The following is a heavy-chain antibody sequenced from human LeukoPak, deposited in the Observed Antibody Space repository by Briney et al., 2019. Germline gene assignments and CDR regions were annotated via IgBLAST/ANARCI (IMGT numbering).Heavy chain of an antibody. CDR1: GYTFNSYA. Sequence: ASVKVSCKASGYTFNSYAMNWVRQAPGQGLEWMGWINTNTGNPTYAQGFTGRFVFSLDTSVSTAYLQISSLKAEDTAVYYCARVHSYSSSWYEDAFDIWGQGTMVTVSS. CDR2: INTNTGNP. D-gene: IGHD6-13*01. J-gene: IGHJ3*02. V-gene: IGHV7-4-1*02. CDR3: ARVHSYSSSWYEDAFDI.